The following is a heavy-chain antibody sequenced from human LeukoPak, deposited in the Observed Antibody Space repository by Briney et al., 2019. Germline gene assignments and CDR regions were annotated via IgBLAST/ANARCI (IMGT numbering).Heavy chain of an antibody. CDR2: ISSSGSTI. CDR1: GFTFSDYY. Sequence: PGGSLRLSCAASGFTFSDYYMSWIRQAPGEGLEWVSYISSSGSTIYYADSVKGRFTISRGNAKNSLYLQMNSLRAEDTAVYYCARTPSRGDFDYWGQGTLVTVSS. CDR3: ARTPSRGDFDY. D-gene: IGHD2-15*01. V-gene: IGHV3-11*01. J-gene: IGHJ4*02.